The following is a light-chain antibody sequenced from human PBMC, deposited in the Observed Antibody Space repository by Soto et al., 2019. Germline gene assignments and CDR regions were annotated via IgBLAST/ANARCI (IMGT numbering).Light chain of an antibody. CDR1: SSDVCGYNY. CDR2: DVS. CDR3: SSYTTSNTRQIV. J-gene: IGLJ1*01. V-gene: IGLV2-14*01. Sequence: QSVATYPASPSGSYGHSITNSFPGNSSDVCGYNYVAWYQQHPGKAPKFMIYDVSNRPSGVSNRFSGSKSGNTASLTISGLQAEDEADYYCSSYTTSNTRQIVFGTGTKVTVL.